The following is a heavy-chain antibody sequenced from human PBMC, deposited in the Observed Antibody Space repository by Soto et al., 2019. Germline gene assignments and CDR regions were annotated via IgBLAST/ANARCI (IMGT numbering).Heavy chain of an antibody. J-gene: IGHJ6*02. CDR1: GGSISSGGYY. D-gene: IGHD3-3*01. CDR3: ARSGPVLEWTHSMDV. V-gene: IGHV4-31*03. CDR2: LYYSGST. Sequence: QVQLQESGPGLVKPSQTLSLTCTVSGGSISSGGYYWSWIRQHPGKGLEWIGYLYYSGSTYYNPSLKSRVTISVDPSKNQCSRTLSSVTAADTAVYYCARSGPVLEWTHSMDVWCQGPTVTVSS.